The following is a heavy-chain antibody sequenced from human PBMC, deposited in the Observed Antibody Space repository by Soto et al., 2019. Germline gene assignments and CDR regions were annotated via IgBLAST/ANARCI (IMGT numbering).Heavy chain of an antibody. CDR1: GFTVSTNF. Sequence: EMQLVESGGGLVQPGGSLRLSCAASGFTVSTNFLTWVRQAPGKGLEWVSVIYSDGSTYYADSVKGRFTISRDYSKNTLYLQSNSLRDEDTAVYYCARRIQPFGSFDPWGQGTLVTVSS. D-gene: IGHD3-3*01. J-gene: IGHJ5*02. V-gene: IGHV3-66*01. CDR3: ARRIQPFGSFDP. CDR2: IYSDGST.